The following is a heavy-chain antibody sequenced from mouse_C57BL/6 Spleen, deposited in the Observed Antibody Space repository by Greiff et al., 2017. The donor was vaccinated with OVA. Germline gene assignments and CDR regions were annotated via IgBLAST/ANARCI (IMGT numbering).Heavy chain of an antibody. CDR2: IYPGDGDT. CDR3: ARPYYYGSSLYYAMDY. V-gene: IGHV1-80*01. CDR1: GYAFSSYW. Sequence: VKLQQSGAELVKPGASVKISCKASGYAFSSYWMNWVKQRPGKGLEWIGQIYPGDGDTNYNGKFKGKATLTADKSSSTAYMQLSSLTSEDSAVYFCARPYYYGSSLYYAMDYWGQGTSVTVSS. J-gene: IGHJ4*01. D-gene: IGHD1-1*01.